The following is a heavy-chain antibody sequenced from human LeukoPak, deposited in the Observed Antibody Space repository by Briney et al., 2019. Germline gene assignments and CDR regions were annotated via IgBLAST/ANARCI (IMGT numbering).Heavy chain of an antibody. CDR1: GFTFSSYG. CDR2: ISYDGSNK. J-gene: IGHJ3*02. Sequence: GGSLRLSCAASGFTFSSYGMHWVRQAPGKGLEWVAVISYDGSNKYYADPVKGRFTISRDNSKNTLYLQMNSLRAEDTAVYYCAKVYYDSSGYYHFDAFDIWGQGTMVTVSS. D-gene: IGHD3-22*01. V-gene: IGHV3-30*18. CDR3: AKVYYDSSGYYHFDAFDI.